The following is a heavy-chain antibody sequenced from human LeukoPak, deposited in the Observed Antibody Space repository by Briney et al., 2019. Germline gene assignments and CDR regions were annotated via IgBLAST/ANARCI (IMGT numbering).Heavy chain of an antibody. CDR1: GFTFSSYG. Sequence: PGGSLRLSCAASGFTFSSYGMHWVRQAPGKGLEWVAVIWYDGSNKYYADSVKGRFTISRDNSKNTLYLQMNSLRAEDTAVYYCARPGGDCSGGSCDDAFDIWGQGTMVTVSS. J-gene: IGHJ3*02. CDR2: IWYDGSNK. V-gene: IGHV3-33*01. D-gene: IGHD2-15*01. CDR3: ARPGGDCSGGSCDDAFDI.